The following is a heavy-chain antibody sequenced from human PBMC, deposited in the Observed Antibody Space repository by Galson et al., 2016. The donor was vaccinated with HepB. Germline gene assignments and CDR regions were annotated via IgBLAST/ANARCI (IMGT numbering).Heavy chain of an antibody. CDR1: GYTFGNYD. CDR3: ASTDAGSDAFEV. J-gene: IGHJ3*01. D-gene: IGHD3-10*01. V-gene: IGHV1-18*01. Sequence: SVKVSCKASGYTFGNYDVSWVRQAPGQGLEWMGRDSGYNGNTDYGQKVQGRVTMSIETSTNTAYMDLRSLGFDDTAVYFCASTDAGSDAFEVWGRGTLVTVSS. CDR2: DSGYNGNT.